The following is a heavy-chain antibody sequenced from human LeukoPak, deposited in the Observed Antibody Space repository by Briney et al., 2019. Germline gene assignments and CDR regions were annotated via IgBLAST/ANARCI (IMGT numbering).Heavy chain of an antibody. J-gene: IGHJ4*02. CDR2: ISGSGEST. Sequence: PGGSLSLSCAASRFTFSSYAMSWVRQAQGEGLEWVSAISGSGESTYYGGSVRGRITNSRDNSKNTLYLQMKSLSAEDTAVYYLAKTRPLDSSSWSHGDYWGQGTLVTVSS. V-gene: IGHV3-23*01. CDR3: AKTRPLDSSSWSHGDY. D-gene: IGHD6-13*01. CDR1: RFTFSSYA.